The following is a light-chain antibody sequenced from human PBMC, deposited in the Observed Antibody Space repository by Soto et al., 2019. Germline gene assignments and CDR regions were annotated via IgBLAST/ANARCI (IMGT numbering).Light chain of an antibody. V-gene: IGKV2-30*01. CDR1: QALVYGDGNTY. J-gene: IGKJ1*01. CDR3: MQNTHWPRT. CDR2: NVS. Sequence: DVVLTQSPLSLPVTLGQPASISCTSSQALVYGDGNTYLIWVQQRPGQSPRGLIYNVSRRDSGVQDRFSGRGSGTDFTLKISRVEADDVGIYYCMQNTHWPRTFGQGTKVEIK.